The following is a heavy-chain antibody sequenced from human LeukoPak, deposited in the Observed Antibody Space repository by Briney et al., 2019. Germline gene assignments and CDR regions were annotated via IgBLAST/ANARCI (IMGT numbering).Heavy chain of an antibody. CDR3: AKGKYCSGGSCTFDY. V-gene: IGHV3-23*01. D-gene: IGHD2-15*01. J-gene: IGHJ4*02. CDR1: GFTFSSYA. CDR2: ISGSGSST. Sequence: GGSLRLSCAASGFTFSSYAMSWVPQAPGKGPEWVSSISGSGSSTYYADSVKGRFTISRDNSKNTLYLQMNSLRAEDTAVYYCAKGKYCSGGSCTFDYWGQGTLVTVSS.